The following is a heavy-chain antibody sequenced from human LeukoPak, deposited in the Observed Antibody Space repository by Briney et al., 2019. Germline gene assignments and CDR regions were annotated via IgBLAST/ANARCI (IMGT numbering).Heavy chain of an antibody. D-gene: IGHD3-22*01. V-gene: IGHV1-18*01. CDR2: ISAYNCNT. CDR1: GYTFTNYA. J-gene: IGHJ4*02. Sequence: APVKVSCKASGYTFTNYAITGVRQAPGQGLEWMGWISAYNCNTNYARKFQGRVTMTTDTSTSTAYMELRSLRSDDTAVYFCARGDYYDSSGYFPGMNYWGQGTLVTVSS. CDR3: ARGDYYDSSGYFPGMNY.